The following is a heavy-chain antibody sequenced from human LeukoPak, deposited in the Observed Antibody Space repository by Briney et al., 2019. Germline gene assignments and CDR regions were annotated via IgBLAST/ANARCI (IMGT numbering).Heavy chain of an antibody. Sequence: SQTLSLTCTVSGGSISSGSYYWSWIRQPAGKGLEWIGRIYTSGSTNYNPSLKSRVTISVDTSKNQFSLKLSSVTAADTAVYYCASGRTDGYNIFDYWGQGTLVTVSS. V-gene: IGHV4-61*02. CDR3: ASGRTDGYNIFDY. D-gene: IGHD5-24*01. CDR1: GGSISSGSYY. J-gene: IGHJ4*02. CDR2: IYTSGST.